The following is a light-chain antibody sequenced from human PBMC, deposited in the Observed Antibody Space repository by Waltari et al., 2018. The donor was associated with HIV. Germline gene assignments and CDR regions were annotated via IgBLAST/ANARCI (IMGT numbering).Light chain of an antibody. V-gene: IGLV1-44*01. J-gene: IGLJ3*02. CDR1: SSNIGSNT. Sequence: QSVLTQPPSTSGTPGQRVTISCSGSSSNIGSNTVNWYQHLPGTAPKLLIYGNNQRPSGVPGRFSGSKSGTSASLAISGLQSEDEADYYCAAWDDSLNGLWVFGGGTKLTVL. CDR2: GNN. CDR3: AAWDDSLNGLWV.